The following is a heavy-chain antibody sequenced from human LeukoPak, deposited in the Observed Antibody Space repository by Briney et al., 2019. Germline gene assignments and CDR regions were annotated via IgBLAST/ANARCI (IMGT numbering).Heavy chain of an antibody. D-gene: IGHD6-13*01. V-gene: IGHV4-59*01. Sequence: PSGTLSLTCTVSGGSISSYYWSWMRQPPGQGLEWIGCVYNSGSTNFNPSLTSRVTMSVDTSKNQFSLKLNSVSAADTAVYYCVRGGAGRQQRIDYWGQGTLVTVSS. J-gene: IGHJ4*02. CDR2: VYNSGST. CDR1: GGSISSYY. CDR3: VRGGAGRQQRIDY.